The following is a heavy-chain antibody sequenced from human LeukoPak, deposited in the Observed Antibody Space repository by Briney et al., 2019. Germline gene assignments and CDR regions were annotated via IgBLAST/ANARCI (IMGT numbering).Heavy chain of an antibody. CDR2: MNPNSGNT. Sequence: APVKVSCKASGYTFTSYDINWVRQATGQGLEWMGWMNPNSGNTGYAQKFQGRVTMTRNTSISTAYMELSSLRSEDTAVYYCARVGSGDDILTGLDAFDIWGQGTMVTVSS. CDR1: GYTFTSYD. V-gene: IGHV1-8*01. CDR3: ARVGSGDDILTGLDAFDI. D-gene: IGHD3-9*01. J-gene: IGHJ3*02.